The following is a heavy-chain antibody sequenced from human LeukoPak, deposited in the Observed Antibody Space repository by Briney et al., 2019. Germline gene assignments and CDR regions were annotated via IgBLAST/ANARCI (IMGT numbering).Heavy chain of an antibody. V-gene: IGHV4-39*07. D-gene: IGHD6-19*01. CDR3: ARVAVVAGPGYFDF. CDR1: GGSISSSSYY. Sequence: SETLSLTCTVSGGSISSSSYYWGWIRQPPGKGLEWIGSIYYSGSTYYNPSLKSRVTISVDTSKKQFSLKLSSVTAADTAVYYCARVAVVAGPGYFDFWVQGTLVTVSS. J-gene: IGHJ4*02. CDR2: IYYSGST.